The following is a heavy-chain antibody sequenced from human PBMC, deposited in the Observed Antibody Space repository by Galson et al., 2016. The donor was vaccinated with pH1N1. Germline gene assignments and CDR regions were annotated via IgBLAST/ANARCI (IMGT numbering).Heavy chain of an antibody. Sequence: SLRLSCAASGLIFSNYGMHWVRQAPGKGLEWVAVVSYDGSKTYYADSVKGRFTISRDNSKNTLYLQMSSLRVEDTAVYFCVGSSSWSYFDHWGQGTLVTVSS. CDR3: VGSSSWSYFDH. CDR1: GLIFSNYG. V-gene: IGHV3-30*03. CDR2: VSYDGSKT. D-gene: IGHD6-6*01. J-gene: IGHJ4*02.